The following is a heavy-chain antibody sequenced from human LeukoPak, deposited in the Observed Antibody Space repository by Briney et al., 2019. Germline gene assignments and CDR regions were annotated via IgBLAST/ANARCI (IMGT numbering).Heavy chain of an antibody. D-gene: IGHD3-10*01. V-gene: IGHV4-30-4*01. Sequence: PSETLSLTCTVSGGSISSGDYYWSWIRQPPGKGLEWIGYIYYTGSTYYNPSLKSRVTISVDTSNNQFSLELSSVTAADTAVYYCARESVRYYYGSGSSYYYYGMDVWGQGTTVTVSS. J-gene: IGHJ6*02. CDR2: IYYTGST. CDR3: ARESVRYYYGSGSSYYYYGMDV. CDR1: GGSISSGDYY.